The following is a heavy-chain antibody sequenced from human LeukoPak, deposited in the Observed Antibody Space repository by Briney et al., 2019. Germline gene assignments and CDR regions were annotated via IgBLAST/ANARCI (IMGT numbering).Heavy chain of an antibody. Sequence: GESLRISCQGSGYSFTTSWIGWVRQLPGRGLEWMGIIYPGDSDTRYSPSFQGQVTISADKSISTAYLQWSSLRASDTAMYYCARRSSYDSSGYYPFDYWGPGTLVTVSS. CDR1: GYSFTTSW. CDR3: ARRSSYDSSGYYPFDY. J-gene: IGHJ4*02. V-gene: IGHV5-51*01. CDR2: IYPGDSDT. D-gene: IGHD3-22*01.